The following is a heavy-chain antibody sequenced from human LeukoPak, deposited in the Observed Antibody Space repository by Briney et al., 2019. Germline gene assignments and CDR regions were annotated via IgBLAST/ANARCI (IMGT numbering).Heavy chain of an antibody. V-gene: IGHV1-18*01. CDR3: ARNPDYDFWSGYRDYYYYYGMDV. D-gene: IGHD3-3*01. CDR2: ISAYNGNT. Sequence: GASVKVSCKASGYTFTSYGISWVRQAPGQGLEWMGWISAYNGNTNYAQKLQGRVTMTTDTSMSTAYMELRSLRSDDTAVYYCARNPDYDFWSGYRDYYYYYGMDVWGQGTTVTVSS. CDR1: GYTFTSYG. J-gene: IGHJ6*02.